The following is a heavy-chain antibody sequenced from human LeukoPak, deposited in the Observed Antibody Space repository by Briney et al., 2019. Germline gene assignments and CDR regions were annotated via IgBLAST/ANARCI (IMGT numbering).Heavy chain of an antibody. Sequence: ASVKVSCKASGYTFTGYYMHWVRQAPGQGLECMGWINPNSGGTNYAQKFQGRVTMTRDTSISTAYMELSRLRSDDTAVYYCASKPDYGDYSDAFDIWGQGTMVTVSS. V-gene: IGHV1-2*02. D-gene: IGHD4-17*01. CDR2: INPNSGGT. CDR1: GYTFTGYY. J-gene: IGHJ3*02. CDR3: ASKPDYGDYSDAFDI.